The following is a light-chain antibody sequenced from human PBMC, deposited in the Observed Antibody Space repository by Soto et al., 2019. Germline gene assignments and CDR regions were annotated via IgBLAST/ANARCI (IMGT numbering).Light chain of an antibody. J-gene: IGKJ1*01. Sequence: DVQMSKSPSTPSSSVGDRVTFTRWASQFVSSFLGWYQQKPGKVPKLLIFDVSILASGVPSRFSGSGSGTDFTLAISSLQSEDFAVYYCQQDAYWPETFGQGTKVDI. CDR3: QQDAYWPET. V-gene: IGKV1-5*01. CDR1: QFVSSF. CDR2: DVS.